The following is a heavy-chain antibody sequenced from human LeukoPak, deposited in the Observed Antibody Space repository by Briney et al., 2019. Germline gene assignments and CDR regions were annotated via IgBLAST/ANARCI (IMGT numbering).Heavy chain of an antibody. D-gene: IGHD2-8*01. J-gene: IGHJ4*02. CDR3: ARWSSSPRQWDY. CDR2: INSDGSST. CDR1: GFTFSSYW. V-gene: IGHV3-74*01. Sequence: GGSLRLSCAASGFTFSSYWMHWVRQAPGKGLVWVSRINSDGSSTSYADSVKGRFTISRDNAKSTLYLQMNSLSAEDTAVYYCARWSSSPRQWDYWGQGTLVTVSS.